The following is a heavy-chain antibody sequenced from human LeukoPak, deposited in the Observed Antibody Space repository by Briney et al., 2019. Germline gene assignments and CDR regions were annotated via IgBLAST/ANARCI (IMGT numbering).Heavy chain of an antibody. CDR2: IYYSGST. CDR1: SDSISSSY. J-gene: IGHJ1*01. CDR3: ARGYCSSTICFQYFHH. D-gene: IGHD2-2*01. Sequence: PSETLSLTCTVSSDSISSSYWSWIRQPPGKGLEWIGYIYYSGSTNYNPSLKSRVAISVDTSKNQFSLKLNSVTAAGTAVYYCARGYCSSTICFQYFHHWGQGTLVTVSS. V-gene: IGHV4-59*01.